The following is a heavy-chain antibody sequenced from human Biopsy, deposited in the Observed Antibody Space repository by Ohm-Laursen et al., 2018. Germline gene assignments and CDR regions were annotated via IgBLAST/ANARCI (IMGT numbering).Heavy chain of an antibody. CDR2: INPSGSTT. D-gene: IGHD6-19*01. CDR1: GYSFTSYY. Sequence: SVKVSCKPSGYSFTSYYMHWVRQAPGQGLGWMGMINPSGSTTSYPQIFQGRVTMTRDTSKSTVYMELSSLRSADTAVYFCARNTGWYGDLYYFDYWGQGTLATVSS. V-gene: IGHV1-46*01. J-gene: IGHJ4*02. CDR3: ARNTGWYGDLYYFDY.